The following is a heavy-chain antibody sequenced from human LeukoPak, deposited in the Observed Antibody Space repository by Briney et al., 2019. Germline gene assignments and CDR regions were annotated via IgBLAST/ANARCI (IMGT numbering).Heavy chain of an antibody. V-gene: IGHV3-30*04. CDR1: GFTFSSYA. CDR2: ISHDGSNK. Sequence: GGSLRLSCAASGFTFSSYAMHWVRQAPGKGLEWVAVISHDGSNKYYADSVEGRFTISRDNSKNTLYLQMNSLRAEDTAVYYCARDVKSFLHAFDIWGQGTMVTVSS. J-gene: IGHJ3*02. CDR3: ARDVKSFLHAFDI. D-gene: IGHD1-26*01.